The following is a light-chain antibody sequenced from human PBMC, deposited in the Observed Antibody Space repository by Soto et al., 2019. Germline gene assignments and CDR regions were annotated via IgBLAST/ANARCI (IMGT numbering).Light chain of an antibody. V-gene: IGKV1-27*01. CDR3: QKYNSAPWT. Sequence: DIQMTQSPSSLSASVGDRVTITCRASQGISNYLAWYQQKPGKVPKLLFYAASILQSAVPSRFSGSGSGTDFTLTISRLQPEDVATYYCQKYNSAPWTFGQGTKVEIK. CDR1: QGISNY. CDR2: AAS. J-gene: IGKJ1*01.